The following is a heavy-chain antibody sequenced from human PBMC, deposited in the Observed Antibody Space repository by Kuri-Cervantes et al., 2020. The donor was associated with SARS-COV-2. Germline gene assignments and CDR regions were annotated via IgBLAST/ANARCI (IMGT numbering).Heavy chain of an antibody. CDR2: ISSSGSTI. D-gene: IGHD2-2*01. Sequence: SCKASGYTFSDYYMSWIRQAPGRGLEWVSYISSSGSTIYYADSVKGRFTISRDNAKNSLYLQMNSLRAEDTAVYYCARSSVPAEFDYWGQGTLVTVSS. CDR3: ARSSVPAEFDY. V-gene: IGHV3-11*04. CDR1: GYTFSDYY. J-gene: IGHJ4*02.